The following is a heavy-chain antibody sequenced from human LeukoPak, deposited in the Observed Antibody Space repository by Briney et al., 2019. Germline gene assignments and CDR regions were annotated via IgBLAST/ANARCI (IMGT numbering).Heavy chain of an antibody. CDR3: ARHRSGSYIRYFDF. CDR2: IYYIGTS. D-gene: IGHD1-26*01. CDR1: GDSINTSNYF. J-gene: IGHJ4*02. V-gene: IGHV4-39*01. Sequence: WETLFLTCTVSGDSINTSNYFWGWIRQSTGKGLEWIGNIYYIGTSDYNPSLKSRVTISIDTSKNQFSLNLRSVTAADTAFYYCARHRSGSYIRYFDFWGQGALVTVSS.